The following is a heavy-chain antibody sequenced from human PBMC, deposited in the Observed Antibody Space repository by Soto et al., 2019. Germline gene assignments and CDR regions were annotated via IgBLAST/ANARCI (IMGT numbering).Heavy chain of an antibody. CDR1: GYSFTDYH. J-gene: IGHJ6*02. D-gene: IGHD2-8*01. Sequence: ASVKVSCKASGYSFTDYHIHWVRQAPGQGLEWLGRINPKSGGTSTAQKFQGWVTMTRDRSISTVYMELTRLRSDDTAVYFCARGHSTDCSNGVCSFFYNHEMDVWGQGTTVTVSS. CDR3: ARGHSTDCSNGVCSFFYNHEMDV. V-gene: IGHV1-2*04. CDR2: INPKSGGT.